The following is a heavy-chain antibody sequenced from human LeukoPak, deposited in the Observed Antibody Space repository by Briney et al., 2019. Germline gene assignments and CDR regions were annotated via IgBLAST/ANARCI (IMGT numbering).Heavy chain of an antibody. V-gene: IGHV1-8*01. J-gene: IGHJ5*02. CDR3: ARGRIVGVSNLFDP. CDR1: GYTFTSYD. CDR2: MNPNSGNT. Sequence: GASVKVSCKASGYTFTSYDINWVRQATGQGLEWMGWMNPNSGNTSYAQKFQGRVTMTRNTSISTAYMELSSLRSEDTAVYYCARGRIVGVSNLFDPWGQGTLVTVSS. D-gene: IGHD1-26*01.